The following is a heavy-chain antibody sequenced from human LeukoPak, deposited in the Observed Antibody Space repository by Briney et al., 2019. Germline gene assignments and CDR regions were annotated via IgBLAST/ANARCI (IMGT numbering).Heavy chain of an antibody. CDR1: GGSISSYY. CDR3: ARGWIQLPDAFDI. CDR2: IYYSGST. D-gene: IGHD5-18*01. J-gene: IGHJ3*02. Sequence: SETQSLTCTVSGGSISSYYWSWIRQPPGKGLEWIGYIYYSGSTNYNPSLKSRVTISVDTSKNQFSLKLSSVTAADTAVYYCARGWIQLPDAFDIWGQGTMVTVSS. V-gene: IGHV4-59*01.